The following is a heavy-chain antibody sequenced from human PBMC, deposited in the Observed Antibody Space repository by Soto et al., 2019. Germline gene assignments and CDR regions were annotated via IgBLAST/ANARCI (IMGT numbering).Heavy chain of an antibody. CDR1: RFTFSSYG. J-gene: IGHJ4*02. Sequence: QVQLVESGGGVVQPGRSLRLSCAASRFTFSSYGMHWVRQAPGKGLEWVAVISYDGSNKYYADSVKGRFTISRDNSKNTLYLQMNSLRAEDTAVYYCAKDRTGGGNSGWTPFFDYWGQGTLVTVSS. CDR3: AKDRTGGGNSGWTPFFDY. CDR2: ISYDGSNK. D-gene: IGHD6-19*01. V-gene: IGHV3-30*18.